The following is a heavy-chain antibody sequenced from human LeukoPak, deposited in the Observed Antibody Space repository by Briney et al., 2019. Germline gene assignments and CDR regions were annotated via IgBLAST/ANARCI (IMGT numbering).Heavy chain of an antibody. D-gene: IGHD3-3*01. CDR1: GYTFTGYY. CDR3: ARGMRITIFGVVIRKAVYGMDV. V-gene: IGHV1-2*02. J-gene: IGHJ6*02. Sequence: ASVKVSCKASGYTFTGYYMHWVRQAPGQGLEWMGWINPNSGGTNYAQKFQGRVTMTRDTSISTAYMELSRLRSDDTAVYYCARGMRITIFGVVIRKAVYGMDVWGQGTTVTVSS. CDR2: INPNSGGT.